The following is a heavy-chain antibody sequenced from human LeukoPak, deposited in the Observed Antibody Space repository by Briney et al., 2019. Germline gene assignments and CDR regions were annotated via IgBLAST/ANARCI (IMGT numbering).Heavy chain of an antibody. V-gene: IGHV3-30*18. Sequence: GGSLRLSCAASGFTFSSYGMHWVRQAPGKGLEWVAVISYDGSNKYYADSVKGRFTISRDNSKNTLYLQMNSLRAEDTAVYYCAKDRREMATIPYYFDYWGQGTLVTVSS. CDR3: AKDRREMATIPYYFDY. J-gene: IGHJ4*02. D-gene: IGHD5-24*01. CDR2: ISYDGSNK. CDR1: GFTFSSYG.